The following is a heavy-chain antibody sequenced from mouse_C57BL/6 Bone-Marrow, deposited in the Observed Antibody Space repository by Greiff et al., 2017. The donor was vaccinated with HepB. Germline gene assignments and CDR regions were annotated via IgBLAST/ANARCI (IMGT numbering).Heavy chain of an antibody. Sequence: QVQLQQPGAELVKPGASVKMSCKASGYTFTSYWITWVKQRPEQGLEWIGDINPGSGSTNYNEKFKSKATLTVDTSSSTAYMQLSSLTSEDSAVYYCARGGFYGYDGVDYWGQGTTLTVSS. CDR1: GYTFTSYW. V-gene: IGHV1-55*01. CDR2: INPGSGST. D-gene: IGHD2-2*01. CDR3: ARGGFYGYDGVDY. J-gene: IGHJ2*01.